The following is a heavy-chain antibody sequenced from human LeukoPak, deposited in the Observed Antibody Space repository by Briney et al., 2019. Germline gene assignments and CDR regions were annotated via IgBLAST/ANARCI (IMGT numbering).Heavy chain of an antibody. J-gene: IGHJ4*02. CDR1: GFTFSGSA. CDR3: TSHDYGDYIPFDY. CDR2: IRSKANNYAT. D-gene: IGHD4-17*01. V-gene: IGHV3-73*01. Sequence: GGSLKLSCAASGFTFSGSAMHWVRQASGKGLEWVGRIRSKANNYATAYAASVKGRFTISRDDSKNTAYLQMNSLKTEDTAVYCCTSHDYGDYIPFDYWGQGTLVTVSS.